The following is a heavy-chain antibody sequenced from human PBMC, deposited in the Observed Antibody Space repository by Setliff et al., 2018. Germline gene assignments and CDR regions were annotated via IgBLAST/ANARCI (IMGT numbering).Heavy chain of an antibody. CDR1: RDSFTNYW. J-gene: IGHJ5*02. CDR2: IFPADADT. Sequence: PGESLKISCKESRDSFTNYWIIWVRQVPGKGLEWMGMIFPADADTRYNPSFKGQVTMSLDRSITTAYLQWDSLKASDTAIYYCAQKHQRASWAFDRWGRGNLVTVSS. V-gene: IGHV5-51*01. CDR3: AQKHQRASWAFDR. D-gene: IGHD2-2*01.